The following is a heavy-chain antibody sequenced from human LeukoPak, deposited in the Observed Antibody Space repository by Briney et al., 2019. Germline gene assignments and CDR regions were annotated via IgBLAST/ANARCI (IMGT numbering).Heavy chain of an antibody. CDR2: IYYSGST. CDR3: ARAGYGGNSGLIDY. D-gene: IGHD4-23*01. V-gene: IGHV4-59*01. Sequence: SETLSLTCTVSGGSISSYYWSWIRQPPGKGLEWIGYIYYSGSTNYNPSLKSRVTISVDTSKNQFSLKLSSVTAADTAVYYCARAGYGGNSGLIDYWGQGTLVTVSS. J-gene: IGHJ4*02. CDR1: GGSISSYY.